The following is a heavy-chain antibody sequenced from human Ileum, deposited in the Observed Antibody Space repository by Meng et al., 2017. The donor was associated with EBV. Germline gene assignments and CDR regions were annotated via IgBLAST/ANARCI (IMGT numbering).Heavy chain of an antibody. V-gene: IGHV3-23*01. CDR2: ISVSGIGT. CDR1: GFNLNTHA. CDR3: ARVGDYAYKD. Sequence: GPLSGSGGGLNQPGESLRPSSDASGFNLNTHASNWVRQAPGRGLEWVSGISVSGIGTHYADSVKGRFTISRDNAKNTLYLKMNSLRAEDTAVYYCARVGDYAYKDWGQGTLVTVSS. J-gene: IGHJ1*01. D-gene: IGHD4-17*01.